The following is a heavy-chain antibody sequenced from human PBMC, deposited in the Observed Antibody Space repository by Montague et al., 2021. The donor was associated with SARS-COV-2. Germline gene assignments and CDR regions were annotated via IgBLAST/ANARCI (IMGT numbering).Heavy chain of an antibody. J-gene: IGHJ4*02. CDR2: ISYDGSNK. V-gene: IGHV3-30-3*01. CDR1: GFTFSSYA. Sequence: SVRLSCAASGFTFSSYAMHWVRQAPGKGLEWVAVISYDGSNKHYADSVKGRFTISRDNSKNTLYLQMNSLRAEDTAVYYCARGTGISSGWFDYWGQGTLVTVSS. D-gene: IGHD6-19*01. CDR3: ARGTGISSGWFDY.